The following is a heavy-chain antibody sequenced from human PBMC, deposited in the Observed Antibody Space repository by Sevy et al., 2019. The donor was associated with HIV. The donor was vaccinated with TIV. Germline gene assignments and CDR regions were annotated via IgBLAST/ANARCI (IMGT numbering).Heavy chain of an antibody. Sequence: GGSLRLSCAISGFTVNDKYIIWVRQAPVKGLEWVSDIFSSGSTYYADSAKGRFTISRDNSKNTVYLQMNSLRAEDTAVYYCVSLFLSYRSGWSYFDYWGQGTLVTVSS. CDR1: GFTVNDKY. V-gene: IGHV3-66*02. CDR3: VSLFLSYRSGWSYFDY. J-gene: IGHJ4*02. D-gene: IGHD6-19*01. CDR2: IFSSGST.